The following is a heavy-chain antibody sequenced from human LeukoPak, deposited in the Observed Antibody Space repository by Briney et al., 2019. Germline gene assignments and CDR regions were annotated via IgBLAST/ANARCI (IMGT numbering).Heavy chain of an antibody. CDR1: GGSISSGSYY. Sequence: PSQTLSLTCTVSGGSISSGSYYWSWIRQPAGTGLEWIGRIYTSGSTNYNPSLKSRVTISVDTSKNQFSLKLSSVTAADTAVYYCARSGRSSSWSYYFDYWGQGTLVTVSS. V-gene: IGHV4-61*02. CDR2: IYTSGST. CDR3: ARSGRSSSWSYYFDY. J-gene: IGHJ4*02. D-gene: IGHD6-13*01.